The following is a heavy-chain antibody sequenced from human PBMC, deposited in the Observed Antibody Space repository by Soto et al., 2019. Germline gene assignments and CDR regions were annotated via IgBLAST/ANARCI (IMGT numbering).Heavy chain of an antibody. Sequence: SSETLSLTCTVSGGSISSGGYYWSWIRQHPGKGLEWIGYIYYSGSTYYNPSLKSRVTISVDTSKNQFSLKLSSVTAADTAVYYCARDQTEYYFDYWGQGTLVTVSS. CDR1: GGSISSGGYY. J-gene: IGHJ4*02. CDR2: IYYSGST. CDR3: ARDQTEYYFDY. V-gene: IGHV4-31*03.